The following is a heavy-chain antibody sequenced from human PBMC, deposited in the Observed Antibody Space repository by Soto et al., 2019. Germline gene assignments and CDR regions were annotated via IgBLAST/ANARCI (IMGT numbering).Heavy chain of an antibody. J-gene: IGHJ3*02. CDR2: ISSSSSYT. CDR1: GFTFSDYY. Sequence: QVQLVESGGGLVKPGGSLRLSCAASGFTFSDYYMSWIRQAPGKGLEWVSYISSSSSYTNYADSVKGRFTISRDNAKNSLYLQMDSLRAEDTAVDYCARATDYYDSSGYATNDAFDIWGQGTMVTVSS. D-gene: IGHD3-22*01. CDR3: ARATDYYDSSGYATNDAFDI. V-gene: IGHV3-11*06.